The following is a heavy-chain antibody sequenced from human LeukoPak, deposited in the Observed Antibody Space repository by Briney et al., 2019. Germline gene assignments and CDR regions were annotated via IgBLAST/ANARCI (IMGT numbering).Heavy chain of an antibody. J-gene: IGHJ4*02. Sequence: PPGGSLRLSCAASGFTFSSYAMRWVRQAPGKGLEWVSAISGSGGSTYYADSVKGRFTISRDNTKNTLYLQMNSLRAEDTALYYCATYSSGWTFAYWGQGTLVTVSS. CDR1: GFTFSSYA. D-gene: IGHD6-19*01. CDR3: ATYSSGWTFAY. CDR2: ISGSGGST. V-gene: IGHV3-23*01.